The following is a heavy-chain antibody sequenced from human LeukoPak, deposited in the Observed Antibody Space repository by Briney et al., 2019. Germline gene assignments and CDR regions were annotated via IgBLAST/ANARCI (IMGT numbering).Heavy chain of an antibody. J-gene: IGHJ3*01. D-gene: IGHD4-17*01. CDR3: ASEVTTSAFDL. Sequence: SETLSLTCTVSGGSISSYYWSWLRQPPGKGLEWIGYIYYSRSTNYNPSLKSRVTISLDTSKNQFSLKLSSVTAADTAVYYCASEVTTSAFDLWGQGTMVTISS. CDR2: IYYSRST. V-gene: IGHV4-59*01. CDR1: GGSISSYY.